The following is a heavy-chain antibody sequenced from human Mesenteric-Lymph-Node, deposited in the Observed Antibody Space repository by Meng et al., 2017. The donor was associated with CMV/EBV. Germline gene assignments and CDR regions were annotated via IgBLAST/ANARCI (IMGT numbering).Heavy chain of an antibody. CDR1: GYTFNSYY. D-gene: IGHD3-16*01. CDR3: ATESLRGLSVNFYYHDMDV. Sequence: ASVKVSCKASGYTFNSYYIHWVRQAPGQGLEWMGIINPSGGATNYAQKFQDRVTMTSDTSTTTVYMELSSLKSDDTALYYCATESLRGLSVNFYYHDMDVWGQGTTVTVSS. V-gene: IGHV1-46*02. J-gene: IGHJ6*02. CDR2: INPSGGAT.